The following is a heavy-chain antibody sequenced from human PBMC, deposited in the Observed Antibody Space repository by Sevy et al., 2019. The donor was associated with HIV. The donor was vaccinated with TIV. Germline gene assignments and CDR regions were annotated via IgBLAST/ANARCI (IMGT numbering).Heavy chain of an antibody. V-gene: IGHV1-46*03. CDR1: GYTFTNYY. CDR3: AIGNYPITAFDY. D-gene: IGHD1-7*01. J-gene: IGHJ4*02. Sequence: ASVKVSCKASGYTFTNYYMHWVRQAPGQGLEWMGIINPSGGSTTYAQRFQGRVTVTRDTSTTTVYMELSSLRSEDTALYYCAIGNYPITAFDYWGQGAIDTVST. CDR2: INPSGGST.